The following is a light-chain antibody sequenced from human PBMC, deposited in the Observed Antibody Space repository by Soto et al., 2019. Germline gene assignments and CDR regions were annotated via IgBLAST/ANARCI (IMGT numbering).Light chain of an antibody. V-gene: IGLV1-47*01. CDR2: RNN. CDR1: TSNIGSNY. Sequence: QSPLTQPPSASGTPGHGLTISCSGSTSNIGSNYLYWYQQLPGTAPKLLIYRNNQRPSGVPDRFSGSKSGTSDSLAISGLRSDDEVDYLCATWDDSLNGFYVFGNGTKVTVL. CDR3: ATWDDSLNGFYV. J-gene: IGLJ1*01.